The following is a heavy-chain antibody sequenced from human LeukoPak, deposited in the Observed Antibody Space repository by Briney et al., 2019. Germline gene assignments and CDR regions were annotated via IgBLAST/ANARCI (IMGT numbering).Heavy chain of an antibody. Sequence: ASVKVSCKVSGYTVTELSMHWVRQAPGKGLEWMGGFDPEDGETIYAQKFQGRVTMTEDTSTDTAYMELSSLRSEDTAVYYCATVYWLRFLPRHFFDYWGQGTLVTVSS. D-gene: IGHD5-12*01. CDR3: ATVYWLRFLPRHFFDY. CDR1: GYTVTELS. CDR2: FDPEDGET. V-gene: IGHV1-24*01. J-gene: IGHJ4*02.